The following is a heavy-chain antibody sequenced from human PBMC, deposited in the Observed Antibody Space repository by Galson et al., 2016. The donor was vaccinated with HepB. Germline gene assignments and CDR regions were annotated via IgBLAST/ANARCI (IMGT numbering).Heavy chain of an antibody. Sequence: SLRLSCAGSGFNFRSYGMRWVRQAPGRGLEYVAIISFDGDTQYYAASVQGRFTISRDNSKNTLYLEMNSLRPEDTALYYCAKDNSPDDYTDYVTDLWGQGTLVTVSS. J-gene: IGHJ5*02. CDR1: GFNFRSYG. CDR3: AKDNSPDDYTDYVTDL. V-gene: IGHV3-30*18. D-gene: IGHD4-11*01. CDR2: ISFDGDTQ.